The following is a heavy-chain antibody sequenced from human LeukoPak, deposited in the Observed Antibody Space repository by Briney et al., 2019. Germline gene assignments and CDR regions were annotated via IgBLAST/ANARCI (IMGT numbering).Heavy chain of an antibody. CDR3: ARAAMRTYYGDAFDI. CDR2: INSDGSST. CDR1: GFTFSSYW. D-gene: IGHD3-22*01. J-gene: IGHJ3*02. Sequence: GGSLRLSCAASGFTFSSYWMHWVRQGPGKGLVWVSRINSDGSSTSYADSVKGRFTISRDNSKNTLYLQMNSLRAEDTAVYYCARAAMRTYYGDAFDIWGQGTMVTVSS. V-gene: IGHV3-74*01.